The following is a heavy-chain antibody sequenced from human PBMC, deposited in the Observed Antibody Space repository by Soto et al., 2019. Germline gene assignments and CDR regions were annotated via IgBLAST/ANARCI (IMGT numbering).Heavy chain of an antibody. J-gene: IGHJ4*02. CDR2: ISHSGIT. CDR1: GDSISRSHW. CDR3: ARVRYDRSGFDH. D-gene: IGHD3-22*01. Sequence: QVQLQESGPGLVRPSGALSVTCAVSGDSISRSHWWSWVRQSPGKGLEWIGEISHSGITNYNPSLKSRVTISGDKSKNQLSLKLTSVTAADTAVYYCARVRYDRSGFDHWGQGTWVTVSS. V-gene: IGHV4-4*02.